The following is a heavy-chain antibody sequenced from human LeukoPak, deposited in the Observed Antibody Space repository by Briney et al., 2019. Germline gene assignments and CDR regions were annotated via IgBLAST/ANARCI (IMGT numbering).Heavy chain of an antibody. CDR1: GGSISSGDYY. V-gene: IGHV4-30-4*01. J-gene: IGHJ3*02. Sequence: PSQTLSLTCTVSGGSISSGDYYWSWIRQPPGKGLEWIGYIYYSGSTYYNPSLKSRVTISVDTSKNQFPLKLSSVTAADTAVYHCARGELWFGENAFDIWGQGTMVAVSS. CDR3: ARGELWFGENAFDI. CDR2: IYYSGST. D-gene: IGHD3-10*01.